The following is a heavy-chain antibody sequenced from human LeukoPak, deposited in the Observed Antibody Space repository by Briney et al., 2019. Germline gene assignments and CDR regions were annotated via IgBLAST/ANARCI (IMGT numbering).Heavy chain of an antibody. CDR2: ISSSSSTI. CDR3: ARETSTVGTEDY. Sequence: GGSPRLSCVASGFTFSSYSMNWVRQAPGKGLEWVSNISSSSSTIYYADSVKGRFTISRDNSKNTLYLQMNSLRAEDTAVYYCARETSTVGTEDYWGQGTLVTVSS. CDR1: GFTFSSYS. V-gene: IGHV3-48*01. D-gene: IGHD4-23*01. J-gene: IGHJ4*02.